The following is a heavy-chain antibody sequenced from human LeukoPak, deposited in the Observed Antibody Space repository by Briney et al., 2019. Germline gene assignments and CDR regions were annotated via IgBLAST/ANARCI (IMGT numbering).Heavy chain of an antibody. CDR2: IYHSGST. D-gene: IGHD3-10*01. J-gene: IGHJ5*02. CDR1: GGSISSSNW. V-gene: IGHV4-4*02. Sequence: SETLSLTCAVSGGSISSSNWWSWVRQPPGKGLEWIGEIYHSGSTNYNPSLKSRVTISVDKSKNQFSLKLSSVTAADTAVYYCARGVDGSGSYSTFDPWGQGTLVTVSS. CDR3: ARGVDGSGSYSTFDP.